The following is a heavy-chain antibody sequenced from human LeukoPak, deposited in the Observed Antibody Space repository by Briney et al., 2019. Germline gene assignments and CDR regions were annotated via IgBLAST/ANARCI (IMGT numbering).Heavy chain of an antibody. CDR3: ARSYGYSSSWYGSDWFDP. Sequence: SETLSLICSVSGGSISSGSYYWSWIRQPAGKGLEWIGRIYTSGSTNYNPSLKSRVTISVDTSKNQFSLKLSSVTAADTAVYFCARSYGYSSSWYGSDWFDPWGQGTLVTVSS. V-gene: IGHV4-61*02. CDR2: IYTSGST. D-gene: IGHD6-13*01. J-gene: IGHJ5*02. CDR1: GGSISSGSYY.